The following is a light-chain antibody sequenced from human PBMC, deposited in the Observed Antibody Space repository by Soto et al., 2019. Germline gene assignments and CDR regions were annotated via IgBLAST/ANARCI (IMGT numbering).Light chain of an antibody. Sequence: DIQMTQSPSTLSASVGDRVTITCRASQSISSWLAWDQQKPGKAPKLLIYDASSLESGVPSRFSGSGSGTEFTLTISSLQPDDFATYYCQQYTSYSKTFGHRTKLEIK. CDR2: DAS. CDR1: QSISSW. J-gene: IGKJ2*01. V-gene: IGKV1-5*01. CDR3: QQYTSYSKT.